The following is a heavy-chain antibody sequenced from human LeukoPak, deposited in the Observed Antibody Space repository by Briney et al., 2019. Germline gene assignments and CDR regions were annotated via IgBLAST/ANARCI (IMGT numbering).Heavy chain of an antibody. J-gene: IGHJ2*01. Sequence: GGSLRLSCAASGFTFSSYAVNWVRQAPGKGLEWVSSITGTGDRTYYADSVKGRFTVSRDNPKKTLHLQMGSLRVEDTAVYYCAKGPTSSWNDNSDGFEGNSWYFDLWGRGTRVTVSS. D-gene: IGHD1-1*01. V-gene: IGHV3-23*01. CDR1: GFTFSSYA. CDR2: ITGTGDRT. CDR3: AKGPTSSWNDNSDGFEGNSWYFDL.